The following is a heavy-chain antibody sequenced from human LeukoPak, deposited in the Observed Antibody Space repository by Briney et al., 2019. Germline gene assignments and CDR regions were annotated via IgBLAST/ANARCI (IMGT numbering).Heavy chain of an antibody. D-gene: IGHD6-13*01. V-gene: IGHV1-46*01. CDR3: ARRAGVRYSSRFYFSY. CDR1: GYTFTSYY. CDR2: INPSGGST. Sequence: ASVKVSCKASGYTFTSYYMHWVRQAPGQGLEWMGIINPSGGSTSYAQKFQGRVTMTRDTSTSTVYMELSSLRSEDTAVYYCARRAGVRYSSRFYFSYWGQGTLVTVSS. J-gene: IGHJ4*02.